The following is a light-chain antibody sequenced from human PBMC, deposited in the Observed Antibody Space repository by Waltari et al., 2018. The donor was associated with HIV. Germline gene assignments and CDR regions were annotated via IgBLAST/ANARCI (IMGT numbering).Light chain of an antibody. Sequence: QSALTQPRSVSGSPGQSVTISCTGTSSDVGDYNYVSWYQQHPGKAPKPMIFDVNKRPSGVPDRFSGSKSGNTASLTISGLQAEDEADYYCCSYADDYTWVFGGGTKLTVL. V-gene: IGLV2-11*01. CDR2: DVN. CDR1: SSDVGDYNY. CDR3: CSYADDYTWV. J-gene: IGLJ3*02.